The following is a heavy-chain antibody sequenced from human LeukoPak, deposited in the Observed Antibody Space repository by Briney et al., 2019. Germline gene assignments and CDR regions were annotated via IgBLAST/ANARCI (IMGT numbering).Heavy chain of an antibody. CDR1: GFTVSSSY. J-gene: IGHJ4*02. CDR2: IYSGGTT. D-gene: IGHD2-2*01. CDR3: ARDLTPAGAAAIPFGY. Sequence: GGSLRLSCVASGFTVSSSYMSWVRQAPGKGLEWVSIIYSGGTTYYADSVKGRFTISRDSSKNMVYLQMNSLRAEDTAVYYCARDLTPAGAAAIPFGYWGQGTLVTVSS. V-gene: IGHV3-66*01.